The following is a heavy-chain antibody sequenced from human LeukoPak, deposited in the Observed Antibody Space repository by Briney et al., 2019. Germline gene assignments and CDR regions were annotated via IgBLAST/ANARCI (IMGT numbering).Heavy chain of an antibody. CDR2: IYYSGAT. CDR1: GVSMSSNY. Sequence: SETLSLTCSVSGVSMSSNYWTWIRQPPGKGLEWIGYIYYSGATNYNPSLKSRVTISVDTSKSHFSLKLSSVTAADTAVYYCARGEYCSGGTCGYYYFTDVWGKGTTVTVSS. CDR3: ARGEYCSGGTCGYYYFTDV. V-gene: IGHV4-59*01. D-gene: IGHD2-15*01. J-gene: IGHJ6*03.